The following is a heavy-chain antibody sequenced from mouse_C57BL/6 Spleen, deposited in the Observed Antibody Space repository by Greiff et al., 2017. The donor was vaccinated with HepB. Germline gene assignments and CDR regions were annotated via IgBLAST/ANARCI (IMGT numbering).Heavy chain of an antibody. V-gene: IGHV1-82*01. CDR3: ARWDEFDD. D-gene: IGHD4-1*01. J-gene: IGHJ3*01. Sequence: QVQLKESGPELVKPGASVKLSCKASGYAFSSSWMHWVKQRPGKGLEWIGQIYPGDGDTNYNGKFKGKATLTADKSSSTAYMQLSSLTSEDSAVYYCARWDEFDDWGQGTPVTVSS. CDR2: IYPGDGDT. CDR1: GYAFSSSW.